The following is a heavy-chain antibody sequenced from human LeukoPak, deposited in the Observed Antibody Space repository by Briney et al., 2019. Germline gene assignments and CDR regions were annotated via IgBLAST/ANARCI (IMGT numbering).Heavy chain of an antibody. D-gene: IGHD1-26*01. CDR3: AREGSYHDAFDI. CDR2: ISAYNGNT. V-gene: IGHV1-18*01. CDR1: GGTFSSYA. J-gene: IGHJ3*02. Sequence: GASVKVSCKASGGTFSSYAISWVRQAPGQGLEWMGWISAYNGNTNYAQKLQGRVTMTTDTSTSTAYMELRSLRSDDTAVYYCAREGSYHDAFDIWGQGTMVTVSS.